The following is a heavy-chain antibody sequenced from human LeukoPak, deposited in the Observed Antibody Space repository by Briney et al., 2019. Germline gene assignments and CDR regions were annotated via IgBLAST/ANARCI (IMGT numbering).Heavy chain of an antibody. V-gene: IGHV3-7*01. Sequence: GGSLRLSCEASGFTFSSYWMSWVRQAPGKGLEWVANIKQNGYEKYYVDSVKGRFTISRDNAKNSLYLQMNSLRAEDTAVYHCAKLWEGGPLDYWGQGTLVTVSS. CDR3: AKLWEGGPLDY. CDR1: GFTFSSYW. J-gene: IGHJ4*02. CDR2: IKQNGYEK. D-gene: IGHD2-21*01.